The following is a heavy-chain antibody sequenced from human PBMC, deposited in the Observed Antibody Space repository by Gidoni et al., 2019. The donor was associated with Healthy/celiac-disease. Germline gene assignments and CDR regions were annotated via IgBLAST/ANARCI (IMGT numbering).Heavy chain of an antibody. CDR1: GFSLRTARMG. D-gene: IGHD4-17*01. CDR2: IFSNDEK. CDR3: ARILSGDYGNWFDP. Sequence: QVTLKESGPVLVKPTATLTLTCPVSGFSLRTARMGVSWIRQPPGKALEWLAHIFSNDEKSYSTSLKSRLTISKDTSKSQVVLTMTNMDPVDTATYYCARILSGDYGNWFDPWGQGTLVTVSS. V-gene: IGHV2-26*01. J-gene: IGHJ5*02.